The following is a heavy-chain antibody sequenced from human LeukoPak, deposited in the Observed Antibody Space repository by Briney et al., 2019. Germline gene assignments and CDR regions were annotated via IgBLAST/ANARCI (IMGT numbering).Heavy chain of an antibody. CDR3: ARRGDMGLGFDY. V-gene: IGHV1-2*02. Sequence: ASVTVCCKASGYTFTGYYMHWVRHAPGQGLEWMGWINPNSGGTNYAQKFQGRVTVTRDTSISTAYMELSRLRSDDTAVYYCARRGDMGLGFDYWGQGTLVTVSS. D-gene: IGHD1-26*01. CDR2: INPNSGGT. CDR1: GYTFTGYY. J-gene: IGHJ4*02.